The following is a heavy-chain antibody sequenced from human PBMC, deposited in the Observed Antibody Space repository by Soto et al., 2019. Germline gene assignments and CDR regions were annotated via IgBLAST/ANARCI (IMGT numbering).Heavy chain of an antibody. CDR2: ISSSSSTI. CDR3: ARDQIAVAGIASCYYYYGMDV. Sequence: GSLRLSCAASGFTFSSYSMNWVRQAPGKGLEWVSYISSSSSTIYYADSVKGRFTISRDNAKNSLYLQMNSLRAEDTAVYYCARDQIAVAGIASCYYYYGMDVWGQGTTVTVSS. V-gene: IGHV3-48*01. J-gene: IGHJ6*02. CDR1: GFTFSSYS. D-gene: IGHD6-19*01.